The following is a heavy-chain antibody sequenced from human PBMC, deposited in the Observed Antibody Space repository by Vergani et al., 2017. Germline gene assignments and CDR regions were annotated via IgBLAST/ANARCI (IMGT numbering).Heavy chain of an antibody. CDR1: GESFSSFY. CDR3: AVRPRVNLVGGEIVTKRTFDY. CDR2: INNDGNT. V-gene: IGHV4-34*02. Sequence: QVQLQQWGAGVVKPSGTLSLTCAVFGESFSSFYWSWIRQPPGKGLEWIGEINNDGNTNYNPSLESRVTVSRDTAKNQFSLNLMSVTAADTAMYYCAVRPRVNLVGGEIVTKRTFDYWRQGSLVPVSS. D-gene: IGHD3-10*01. J-gene: IGHJ4*02.